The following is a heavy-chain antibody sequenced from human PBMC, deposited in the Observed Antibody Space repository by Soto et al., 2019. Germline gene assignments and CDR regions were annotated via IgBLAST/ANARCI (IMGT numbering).Heavy chain of an antibody. D-gene: IGHD2-2*01. V-gene: IGHV2-5*02. CDR1: GFSLSTSGVA. Sequence: QITLKESGPTLVKPTQTLTLTCTFSGFSLSTSGVAVGWIRQPPGKALEWLALIYWDDDERYSPSLKTRLTITKDTSKNQVFLTMTNMDPVDTATYYCAHKRAGCIGTDCYHWFDPWGQGTLVTVSS. CDR3: AHKRAGCIGTDCYHWFDP. J-gene: IGHJ5*02. CDR2: IYWDDDE.